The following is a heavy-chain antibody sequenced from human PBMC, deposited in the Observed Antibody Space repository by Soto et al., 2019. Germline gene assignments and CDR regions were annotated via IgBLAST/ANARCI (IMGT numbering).Heavy chain of an antibody. CDR3: AKDSRRTSGWYYFDY. CDR1: GFIFSRYA. Sequence: PGGSLRLSCGASGFIFSRYAMYWVRQAPGKGLEWVSTISASGGSTYYADSVKGRFTISRDNSKNTLYLQLNSLRAEDTAVYYCAKDSRRTSGWYYFDYWGEGTLVTVSS. CDR2: ISASGGST. V-gene: IGHV3-23*01. J-gene: IGHJ4*02. D-gene: IGHD6-19*01.